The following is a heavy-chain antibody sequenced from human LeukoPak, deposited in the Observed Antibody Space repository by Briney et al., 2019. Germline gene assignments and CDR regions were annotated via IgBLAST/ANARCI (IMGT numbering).Heavy chain of an antibody. CDR2: LYSGSST. J-gene: IGHJ2*01. D-gene: IGHD3-3*02. CDR1: GFTVNTNY. V-gene: IGHV3-53*01. CDR3: ARVGDHFHWYLDL. Sequence: GGSLRLSCAASGFTVNTNYMNWVRQAPGKGLEWVSILYSGSSTYYADSVEGRFIVSRDSSKNTLSLRMNDLRAEDTAVYYCARVGDHFHWYLDLWGRGTLVTVSS.